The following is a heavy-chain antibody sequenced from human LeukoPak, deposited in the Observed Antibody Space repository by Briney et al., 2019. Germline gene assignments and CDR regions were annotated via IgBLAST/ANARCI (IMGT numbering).Heavy chain of an antibody. V-gene: IGHV3-23*01. CDR3: AKVTSSWNYFDY. J-gene: IGHJ4*02. Sequence: PGGSLRLSCAASGFTFSGHWMSWVRQAPGKGLEWVSTFSGSGGRTYYADSVKGRFTISRDNSKNTLYLQMNSLRAEDTAVYYCAKVTSSWNYFDYWGQGAPVTVSS. D-gene: IGHD6-13*01. CDR2: FSGSGGRT. CDR1: GFTFSGHW.